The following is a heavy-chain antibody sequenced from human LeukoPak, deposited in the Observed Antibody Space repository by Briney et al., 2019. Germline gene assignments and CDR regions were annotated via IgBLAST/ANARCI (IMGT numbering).Heavy chain of an antibody. CDR1: GFTFDDYA. CDR3: VRDYSSGWPNYFDY. J-gene: IGHJ4*02. Sequence: GGSLRLSCAASGFTFDDYAMHWVRQAPGKGLEWVSGISWNSGSIGYADSVKGRFTISRDNAKNSLYLQMNSLRAEDTAVYYCVRDYSSGWPNYFDYWGQGTLVTVSS. V-gene: IGHV3-9*01. CDR2: ISWNSGSI. D-gene: IGHD6-19*01.